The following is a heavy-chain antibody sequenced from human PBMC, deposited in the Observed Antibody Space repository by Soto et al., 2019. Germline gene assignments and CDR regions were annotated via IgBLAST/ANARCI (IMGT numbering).Heavy chain of an antibody. CDR3: AHARNDLVAFDI. CDR2: IYWDDDK. D-gene: IGHD6-6*01. Sequence: SGPTLVNPTQTLTLTCTFSGFSLNTGGVGVGWIRQSPGKALEWLGLIYWDDDKRYSPSLKTRLTITKDTSKNQVVLTMTNMEPVDPATYYCAHARNDLVAFDIWGQGTLVTVS. CDR1: GFSLNTGGVG. J-gene: IGHJ3*02. V-gene: IGHV2-5*02.